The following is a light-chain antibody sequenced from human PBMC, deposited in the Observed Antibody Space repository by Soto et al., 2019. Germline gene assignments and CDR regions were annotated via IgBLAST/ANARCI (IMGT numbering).Light chain of an antibody. J-gene: IGLJ2*01. CDR2: EVT. CDR1: SSDVGGYNY. Sequence: QSALTQPASVSGSPGQSITISCTGTSSDVGGYNYVSWYQQHPGKAPKLMIYEVTNRPSGVSNRFSASKSGNPASLTISGLQAEDEADYYCSSYTSSSTLVVFGGGTKLTVL. CDR3: SSYTSSSTLVV. V-gene: IGLV2-14*01.